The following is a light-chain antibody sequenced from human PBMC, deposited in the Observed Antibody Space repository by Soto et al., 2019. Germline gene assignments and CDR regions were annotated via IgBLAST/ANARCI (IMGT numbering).Light chain of an antibody. Sequence: QSVLTQPPSVSGAPGQRVTISCTGNRSNIGAGYDVHWYQQLPGRAPKLLIYGNNNRPSRVPDRLYGSKSGTSASLAITGLQPEYEADYYCQSYDSSRYVFGNGNQVTVL. V-gene: IGLV1-40*01. CDR1: RSNIGAGYD. J-gene: IGLJ1*01. CDR2: GNN. CDR3: QSYDSSRYV.